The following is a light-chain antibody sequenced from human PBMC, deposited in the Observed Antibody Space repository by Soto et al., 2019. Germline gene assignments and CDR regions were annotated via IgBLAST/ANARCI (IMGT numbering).Light chain of an antibody. CDR3: QQYYTYPWT. CDR1: QNINKR. Sequence: IKMYHSPFTLSVSVGDRVTITCRASQNINKRLAWHQQKPGKAPKVLIYDASNLKSGVPSRFSGSGSGTEFILTISSLQPDDFATYYCQQYYTYPWTFGQGTKVDIK. V-gene: IGKV1-5*01. CDR2: DAS. J-gene: IGKJ1*01.